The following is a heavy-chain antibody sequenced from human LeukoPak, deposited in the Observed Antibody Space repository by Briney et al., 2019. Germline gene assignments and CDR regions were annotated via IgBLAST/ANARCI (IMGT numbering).Heavy chain of an antibody. CDR2: ISYVGTHK. D-gene: IGHD4-17*01. CDR1: GFRFSGHY. Sequence: PGGSLRLSCAASGFRFSGHYMSWIRQAPGKGLEWVAVISYVGTHKYYADSVKGRFTISRDNSKNTLYLQMNSLRPEDTAVYYCARGSDYGDYYYYYGMDVWGQGTTVTVSS. J-gene: IGHJ6*02. CDR3: ARGSDYGDYYYYYGMDV. V-gene: IGHV3-30-3*01.